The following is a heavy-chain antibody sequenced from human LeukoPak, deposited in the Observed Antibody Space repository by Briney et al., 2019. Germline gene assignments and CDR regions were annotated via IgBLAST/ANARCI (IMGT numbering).Heavy chain of an antibody. D-gene: IGHD1-26*01. CDR2: ISYDGSNK. Sequence: GRSLRLSCAASGFTFSSYAMHWVRQAPGKGLEWVAVISYDGSNKYYADSVKGRFTISRDNSKNALYLQMNSLRAEDTAVYYCARAEPDSGTTVDYWGQGTLVTVSS. CDR1: GFTFSSYA. CDR3: ARAEPDSGTTVDY. J-gene: IGHJ4*02. V-gene: IGHV3-30-3*01.